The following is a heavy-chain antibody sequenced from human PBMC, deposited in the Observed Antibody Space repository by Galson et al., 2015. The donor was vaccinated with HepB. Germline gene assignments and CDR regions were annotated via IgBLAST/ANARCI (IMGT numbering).Heavy chain of an antibody. D-gene: IGHD5-18*01. CDR2: ISYDGSNK. V-gene: IGHV3-30*04. Sequence: SLRLSCAASGFTFSSYAMHWVRQAPGKGLEWVAVISYDGSNKYYADSVKGRFTISRDNAKNSLYLQMNSLRAEDTAVYYCARDYGDSYGYYYYYGMDVWGQGTTVTVSS. J-gene: IGHJ6*02. CDR1: GFTFSSYA. CDR3: ARDYGDSYGYYYYYGMDV.